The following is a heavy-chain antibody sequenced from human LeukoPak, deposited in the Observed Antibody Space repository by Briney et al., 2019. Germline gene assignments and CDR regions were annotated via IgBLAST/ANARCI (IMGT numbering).Heavy chain of an antibody. V-gene: IGHV3-33*01. CDR3: ARVGGSMVRGVINPVDY. D-gene: IGHD3-10*01. J-gene: IGHJ4*02. Sequence: GRSLRLSCAASGFTFSNYGMHWVRQAPGKGLEWVAIIWYDGSNKYYADSVEGRFTISRDNSKNTLYLQMNSLRAEDTAVYYCARVGGSMVRGVINPVDYWGQGTLVTVSS. CDR1: GFTFSNYG. CDR2: IWYDGSNK.